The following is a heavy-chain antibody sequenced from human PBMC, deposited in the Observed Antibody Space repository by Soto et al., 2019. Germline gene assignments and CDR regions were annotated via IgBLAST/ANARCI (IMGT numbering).Heavy chain of an antibody. Sequence: SETLSLTCAVYGGSFSGYYWSWIRQPPGKGLEWIGEINHSGSTNYNPSLKSRVTISVDTSKNQFSLKLSSVTAADTAVYYCARRGRSGYDSRIYTVYFDYWGQGTLVTVSS. V-gene: IGHV4-34*01. CDR2: INHSGST. J-gene: IGHJ4*02. CDR3: ARRGRSGYDSRIYTVYFDY. CDR1: GGSFSGYY. D-gene: IGHD5-12*01.